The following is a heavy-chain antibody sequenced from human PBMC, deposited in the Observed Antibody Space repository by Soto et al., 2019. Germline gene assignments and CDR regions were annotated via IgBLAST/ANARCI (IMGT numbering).Heavy chain of an antibody. CDR1: GFTFSTYG. Sequence: GGSLRLSCAASGFTFSTYGMHWVRQAPGKGLQWVAVISYDGDYKYYADSVKGRFTISRDNSKNTLDLQMNSLRGEDTAVYYCAKEYSGYYYYYYMDVWGKGTTVTVSS. J-gene: IGHJ6*03. D-gene: IGHD5-12*01. CDR2: ISYDGDYK. CDR3: AKEYSGYYYYYYMDV. V-gene: IGHV3-30*18.